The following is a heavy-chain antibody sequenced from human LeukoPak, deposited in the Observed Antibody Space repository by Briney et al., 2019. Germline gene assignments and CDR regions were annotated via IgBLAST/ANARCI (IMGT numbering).Heavy chain of an antibody. CDR2: VSVSGENT. J-gene: IGHJ4*02. CDR3: VRGYSGHD. D-gene: IGHD5-12*01. Sequence: PGGSLRLSCATSGFTFTSYAMCWVRQAPGKGLEWVSGVSVSGENTNYADSVKGRFTISRDNSKNTLSLQMTSLRADDTAVYYCVRGYSGHDWGQGTLVIVSS. V-gene: IGHV3-23*01. CDR1: GFTFTSYA.